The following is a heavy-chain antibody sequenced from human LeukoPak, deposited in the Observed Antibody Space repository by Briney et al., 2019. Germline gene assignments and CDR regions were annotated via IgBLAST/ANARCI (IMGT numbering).Heavy chain of an antibody. V-gene: IGHV3-74*01. Sequence: PGGSLRLSCAASGFTFGPFWMHWVRQAPGKGLVWVSRINSDGRTTNYADSVKGRFTISRDNAKNMVYLQMNSLRVEDTAVYYCARDPQPWVLSGPADRWGQGSLVTVSS. J-gene: IGHJ5*02. D-gene: IGHD1-26*01. CDR1: GFTFGPFW. CDR3: ARDPQPWVLSGPADR. CDR2: INSDGRTT.